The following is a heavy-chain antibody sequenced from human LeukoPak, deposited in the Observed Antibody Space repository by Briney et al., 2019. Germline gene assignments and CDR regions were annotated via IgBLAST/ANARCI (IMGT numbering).Heavy chain of an antibody. CDR1: GGSISSGGYS. Sequence: PSQTLSLTCAVSGGSISSGGYSWSWIRQPPGKGLEWIGYIYHSGSTYYNPSLKSRVTISVDRSKNQSSLKLSSVTAADTAVYYCARFKGSFDYWGQGTLVTVSS. V-gene: IGHV4-30-2*01. CDR2: IYHSGST. J-gene: IGHJ4*02. CDR3: ARFKGSFDY.